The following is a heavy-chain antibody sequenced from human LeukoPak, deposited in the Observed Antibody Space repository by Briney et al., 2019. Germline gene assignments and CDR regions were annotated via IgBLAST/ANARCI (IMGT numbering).Heavy chain of an antibody. V-gene: IGHV3-74*01. D-gene: IGHD3-3*01. CDR2: INSDGSST. CDR1: GINVSANY. J-gene: IGHJ4*02. CDR3: ARGYYDVDY. Sequence: GGSLRLSCAASGINVSANYMTWIRQAPGKGLEWVSRINSDGSSTSYADSVKGRFTISRDNAKNTLYLQMNSLRAEDTAVYYCARGYYDVDYWGQGTLVTVSS.